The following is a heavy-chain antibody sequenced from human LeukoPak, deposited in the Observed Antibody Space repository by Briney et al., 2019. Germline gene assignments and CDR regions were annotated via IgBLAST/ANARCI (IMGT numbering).Heavy chain of an antibody. V-gene: IGHV4-4*02. Sequence: PSETLSLTCAVSGGSISSSNWWSWVRQPPGKGLEWIGEIYHSGSTNHNPSLKSRVTISVDRSKNQFSLKLSSVTAADTAVYYCASTPGIAGEYYFDYWGQGTLVTVSS. CDR1: GGSISSSNW. CDR3: ASTPGIAGEYYFDY. CDR2: IYHSGST. J-gene: IGHJ4*02. D-gene: IGHD6-13*01.